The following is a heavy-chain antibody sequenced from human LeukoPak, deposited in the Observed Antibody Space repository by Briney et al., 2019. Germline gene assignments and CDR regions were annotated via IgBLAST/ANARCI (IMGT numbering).Heavy chain of an antibody. V-gene: IGHV1-2*02. Sequence: ASVKVSCKASGYTFTGYYMHWVRQAPGQGLEWMGWINPNSGGTNYAQKFQGRVTMTRDTSISTAYMELSRLRSDDTAVYYCARQSYYDLWSGHKYFDYWGQGTLVTVSS. J-gene: IGHJ4*02. CDR1: GYTFTGYY. CDR2: INPNSGGT. CDR3: ARQSYYDLWSGHKYFDY. D-gene: IGHD3-3*01.